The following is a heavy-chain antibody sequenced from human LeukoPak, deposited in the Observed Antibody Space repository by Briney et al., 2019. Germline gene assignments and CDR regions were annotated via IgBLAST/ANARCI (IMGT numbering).Heavy chain of an antibody. J-gene: IGHJ4*02. CDR3: TTPERYYYDTSDFYGSPY. V-gene: IGHV3-15*01. CDR2: ITSKADGGTR. CDR1: GFSFSNAW. D-gene: IGHD3-22*01. Sequence: GGSLRLSCTASGFSFSNAWVSWVRQAPGKGLEWGGRITSKADGGTRDYAAPVKGRFTISRDDSKNTLYLQMNSLKTEDTAVYYCTTPERYYYDTSDFYGSPYWGQGTLVTVSS.